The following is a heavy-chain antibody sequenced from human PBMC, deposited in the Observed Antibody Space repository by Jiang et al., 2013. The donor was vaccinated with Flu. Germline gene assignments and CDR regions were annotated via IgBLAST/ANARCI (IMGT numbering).Heavy chain of an antibody. D-gene: IGHD4-17*01. CDR3: AREYDYGDSDDAFDI. CDR2: ISSSSSYI. CDR1: GFTFSSYS. Sequence: QLVESGGGLVKPGGSLRLSCAASGFTFSSYSMNWVRQAPGKGLEWVSSISSSSSYIYYADSVKGRFTISRDNAKNSLYLQMNSLRAEDTAVYYCAREYDYGDSDDAFDIWGQGTMVTVSS. V-gene: IGHV3-21*01. J-gene: IGHJ3*02.